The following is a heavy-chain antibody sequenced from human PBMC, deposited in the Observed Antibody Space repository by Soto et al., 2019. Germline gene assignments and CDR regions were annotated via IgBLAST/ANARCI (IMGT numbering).Heavy chain of an antibody. CDR2: INSDGSST. Sequence: EVQLVESGGGLVQPGGSLRLSCAASGFTFSSYWMHWVRQAPGKGLVWVSRINSDGSSTSYADSVKGRFTISRDNAKNTLYLQMNSLRAEDTAVYYCARGGSDFGGVIVYFDYWGQGTLVTVSS. V-gene: IGHV3-74*01. D-gene: IGHD3-16*02. CDR3: ARGGSDFGGVIVYFDY. CDR1: GFTFSSYW. J-gene: IGHJ4*02.